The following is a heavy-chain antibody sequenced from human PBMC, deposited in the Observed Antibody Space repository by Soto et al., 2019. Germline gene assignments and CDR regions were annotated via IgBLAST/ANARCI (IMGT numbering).Heavy chain of an antibody. CDR1: GYSFTSYW. J-gene: IGHJ5*02. V-gene: IGHV5-51*01. CDR3: ARLTHGALDH. Sequence: PGESLKISCKGSGYSFTSYWIAWVRQMPGKGLELVGIIYPGDSDTRYNQPFQGQVTISADKSTTAYLQWTTLKASDTAMFFCARLTHGALDHWGQGTLVTVSS. CDR2: IYPGDSDT. D-gene: IGHD3-10*01.